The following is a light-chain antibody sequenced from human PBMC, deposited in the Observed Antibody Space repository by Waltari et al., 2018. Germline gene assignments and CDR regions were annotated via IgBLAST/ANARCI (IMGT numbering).Light chain of an antibody. V-gene: IGLV3-1*01. J-gene: IGLJ2*01. CDR1: KLGDKY. Sequence: SYELTQPPSVSVSPGQTASITCSGDKLGDKYACWYQQKPGQSPVLVIYQDSKRPSGIPGLFSGSDSGNTATLTISRTQAMDEADYYCQAWDSSTVVFGGGTKLTVL. CDR3: QAWDSSTVV. CDR2: QDS.